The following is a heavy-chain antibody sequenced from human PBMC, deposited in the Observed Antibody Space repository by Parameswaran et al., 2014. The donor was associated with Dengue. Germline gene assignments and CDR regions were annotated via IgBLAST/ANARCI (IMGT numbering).Heavy chain of an antibody. D-gene: IGHD6-13*01. V-gene: IGHV4-39*01. J-gene: IGHJ4*02. CDR3: ARGRSSSWYSCLDY. CDR2: IYYSGST. Sequence: WIRQPPGKGLEWIGSIYYSGSTYYNPSLKSRVTISVDTSKNQFSLKLSSVTAADTAVYYCARGRSSSWYSCLDYWGQGTLVTVSS.